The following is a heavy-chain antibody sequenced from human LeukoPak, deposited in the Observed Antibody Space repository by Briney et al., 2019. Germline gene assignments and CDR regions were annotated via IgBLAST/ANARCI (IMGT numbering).Heavy chain of an antibody. D-gene: IGHD3-10*01. J-gene: IGHJ4*02. CDR3: ARENRPGTGSYPS. Sequence: GRSLRLSCAASGFTFSSYAMHWVRQAPGKGLEWVAVISYDGSNKYYADSVKGRFTISRDDSKNTLYLQMNSLRAEDTAVYYCARENRPGTGSYPSWGQGTLVTVSS. V-gene: IGHV3-30*14. CDR1: GFTFSSYA. CDR2: ISYDGSNK.